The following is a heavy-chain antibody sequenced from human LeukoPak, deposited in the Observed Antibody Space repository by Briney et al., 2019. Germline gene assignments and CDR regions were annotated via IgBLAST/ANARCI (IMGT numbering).Heavy chain of an antibody. CDR3: AREVMDNLRFDY. Sequence: ASVKVSCKASGYTFTSYYMHWVRQAPGQGLEWMGIINPSGGDTSYAQKFQGRLTMTRDTSTNTVYMELTSLRSADTAVYYCAREVMDNLRFDYWGQGTLVTVSS. CDR2: INPSGGDT. V-gene: IGHV1-46*01. D-gene: IGHD1-14*01. CDR1: GYTFTSYY. J-gene: IGHJ4*02.